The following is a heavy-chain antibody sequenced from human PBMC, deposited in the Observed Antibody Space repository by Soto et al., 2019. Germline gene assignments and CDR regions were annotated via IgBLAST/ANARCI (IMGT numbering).Heavy chain of an antibody. V-gene: IGHV3-23*01. CDR3: AKDRAMVRGLDPTN. Sequence: GWSLRLSCAASGFTFSSYAMSWVRQAPGKGLEWVSAISASGTGTYYADSGKGRFTISRDNSKNTLYLQMNSLRAEDTAVFFCAKDRAMVRGLDPTNWGQGTLVTVSS. D-gene: IGHD3-10*01. CDR2: ISASGTGT. CDR1: GFTFSSYA. J-gene: IGHJ4*02.